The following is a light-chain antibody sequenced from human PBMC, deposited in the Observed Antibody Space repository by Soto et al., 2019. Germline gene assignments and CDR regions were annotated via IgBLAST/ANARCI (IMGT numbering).Light chain of an antibody. CDR1: QSVSSN. J-gene: IGKJ1*01. Sequence: EIVMTQSPATLSVSPWERSTLSCRASQSVSSNLAWYKQKPGQAPRLLIYGASNRATGIPDRLSGSGSGTEFTLTISRMEPEDFAVYYCQQYGSSGTFGHGTKVDIK. CDR3: QQYGSSGT. CDR2: GAS. V-gene: IGKV3-20*01.